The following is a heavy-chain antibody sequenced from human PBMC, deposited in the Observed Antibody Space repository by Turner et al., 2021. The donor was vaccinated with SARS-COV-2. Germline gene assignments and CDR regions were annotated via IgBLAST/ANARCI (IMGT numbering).Heavy chain of an antibody. Sequence: EVQLVESGGGLVQPGRSLRLSCASSGLTVDDYAMHWVRQAPGKGLEWVSGISWNSGTIGYADSVKGRFTISRDNAKNYLYLQMNSLRAEDTALYYCAKVARISMTVTGYFDYWGQGTLVTVSS. V-gene: IGHV3-9*01. J-gene: IGHJ4*02. CDR3: AKVARISMTVTGYFDY. CDR1: GLTVDDYA. CDR2: ISWNSGTI. D-gene: IGHD3-22*01.